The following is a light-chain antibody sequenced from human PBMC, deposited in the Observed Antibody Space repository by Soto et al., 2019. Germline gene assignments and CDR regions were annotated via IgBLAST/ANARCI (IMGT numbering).Light chain of an antibody. CDR3: QVWDSSGDHAV. CDR2: YDD. CDR1: NIGTKS. J-gene: IGLJ2*01. Sequence: SYELTQPPSVSVAPGQTASVTCGGDNIGTKSVNWYQQRPGQAPVLVIYYDDDRPSGIPERFSGSTSGNTATLTISRVEAGDEAAYYCQVWDSSGDHAVFGGGTKLTVL. V-gene: IGLV3-21*01.